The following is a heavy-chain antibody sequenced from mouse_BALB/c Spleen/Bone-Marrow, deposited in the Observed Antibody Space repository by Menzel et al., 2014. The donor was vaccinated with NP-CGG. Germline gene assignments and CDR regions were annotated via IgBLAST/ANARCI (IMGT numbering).Heavy chain of an antibody. Sequence: VQLQQSGPELVKPGASVKMSCKASGYTFTSYVMHWVKQKPGQGLEWIGYINPYNDGTKYNEKFKGKATLTSDKSSSTGYMELSSRTYEDSAVYYCARPRQFGLPSYFYFWGQGTTPTVSS. V-gene: IGHV1-14*01. CDR2: INPYNDGT. D-gene: IGHD3-2*01. J-gene: IGHJ2*01. CDR3: ARPRQFGLPSYFYF. CDR1: GYTFTSYV.